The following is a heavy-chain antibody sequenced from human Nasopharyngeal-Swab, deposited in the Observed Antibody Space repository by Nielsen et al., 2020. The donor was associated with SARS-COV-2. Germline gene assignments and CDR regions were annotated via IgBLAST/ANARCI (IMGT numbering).Heavy chain of an antibody. Sequence: WIRQPPGTGLERIGEIFHSGSTNYNPSLKSRVTISVDKSKNQLSLKLSSVTAADTAVYYCARAGTTSPETPFDYWGQGTLVTVSS. J-gene: IGHJ4*02. V-gene: IGHV4-4*02. D-gene: IGHD1-1*01. CDR3: ARAGTTSPETPFDY. CDR2: IFHSGST.